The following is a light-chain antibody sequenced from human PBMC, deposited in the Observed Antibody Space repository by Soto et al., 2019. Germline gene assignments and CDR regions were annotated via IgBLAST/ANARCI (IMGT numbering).Light chain of an antibody. CDR1: QNVGGY. V-gene: IGKV3-11*01. Sequence: EIVLTQSPATLSLSPGERATLSCRASQNVGGYLAWYQQKLGQAPRLLISDASNRAAGIPARFSGIGSGTDFTLTFSFLYPQDFAVYFCQQRNSWPLTFGGGTKVYIX. J-gene: IGKJ4*01. CDR2: DAS. CDR3: QQRNSWPLT.